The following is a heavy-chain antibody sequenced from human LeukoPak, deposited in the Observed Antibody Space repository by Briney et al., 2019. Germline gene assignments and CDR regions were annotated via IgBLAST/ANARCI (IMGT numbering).Heavy chain of an antibody. CDR2: INSDGITT. CDR3: AREKWSSGWPLDY. Sequence: PGGSLRLSCAASGFTFTSYWMHWVRQAPGKGLVWVSRINSDGITTTYADSVKGRFTISRDNAKNTLYLQMNSLRAEDTAVYYCAREKWSSGWPLDYWGQGTLVTVSS. V-gene: IGHV3-74*01. D-gene: IGHD6-19*01. CDR1: GFTFTSYW. J-gene: IGHJ4*02.